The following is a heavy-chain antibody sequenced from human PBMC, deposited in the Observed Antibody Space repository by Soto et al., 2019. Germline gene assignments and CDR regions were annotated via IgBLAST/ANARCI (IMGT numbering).Heavy chain of an antibody. CDR3: ARIGSGWYDAFDI. D-gene: IGHD6-19*01. CDR2: IKQDGSEK. CDR1: GFTFSSYW. V-gene: IGHV3-7*03. J-gene: IGHJ3*02. Sequence: GGSLRLSCAASGFTFSSYWMSWVRQAPGKGLEWVANIKQDGSEKYYMDSVKGRFTISRDNAKNSLYLQMNSLRAEDTAVYYCARIGSGWYDAFDIWGQGTMVTVSS.